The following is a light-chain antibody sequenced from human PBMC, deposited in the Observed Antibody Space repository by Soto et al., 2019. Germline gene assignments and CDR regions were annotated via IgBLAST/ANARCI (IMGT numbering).Light chain of an antibody. J-gene: IGLJ2*01. Sequence: QSALTQPASVSGSPGQSITIPCTGTNGDVGSYDLVSWYQQYPGKAPKLIIYEVNKRPSGVSNRFSGAKSGNTASLTISGLQTEDEADYDCCSYAGGNTLIFGGGTKLTVL. V-gene: IGLV2-23*02. CDR1: NGDVGSYDL. CDR2: EVN. CDR3: CSYAGGNTLI.